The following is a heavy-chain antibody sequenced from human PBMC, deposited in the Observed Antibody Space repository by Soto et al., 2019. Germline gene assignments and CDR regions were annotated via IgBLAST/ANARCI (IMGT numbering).Heavy chain of an antibody. V-gene: IGHV5-51*01. D-gene: IGHD2-2*01. CDR1: GYSFTSYW. J-gene: IGHJ3*02. CDR2: IYPGDSDT. CDR3: ARHPIVVVPAAMCAFDI. Sequence: PGESLKISCKGSGYSFTSYWIGWVRQMPGKGLEWMGIIYPGDSDTRHSPSFQGQVTISADKSISTAYLQWSSLKASDTAMYYCARHPIVVVPAAMCAFDIWGQGTMVTVSS.